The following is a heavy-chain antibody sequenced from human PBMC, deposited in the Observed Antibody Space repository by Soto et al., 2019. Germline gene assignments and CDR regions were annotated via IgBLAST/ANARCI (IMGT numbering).Heavy chain of an antibody. Sequence: SETLCLSWTVAGGSLGAYDWSWIRQSPGKGLEWIGYIYYTGTTHYNPSLKSRVTISVDTSKNQFSLKLTFVTAADTAVYYCARDRWFDPWGQGTLVTVSS. J-gene: IGHJ5*02. CDR3: ARDRWFDP. V-gene: IGHV4-59*01. CDR1: GGSLGAYD. CDR2: IYYTGTT.